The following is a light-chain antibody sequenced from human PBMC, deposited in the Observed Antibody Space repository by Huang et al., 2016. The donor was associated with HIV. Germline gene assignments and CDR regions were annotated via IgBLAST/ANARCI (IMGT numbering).Light chain of an antibody. CDR1: QSVSSY. J-gene: IGKJ2*01. CDR2: DAS. Sequence: EIVLTQSPATLSLSPGERATLSCRTSQSVSSYLAWYQQKPGQAPRLLIYDASTRATGIPARFRGSGFGTDFTLTISSLEPEDFAVYYCQQRTNWRTFGQGTKLETK. CDR3: QQRTNWRT. V-gene: IGKV3-11*01.